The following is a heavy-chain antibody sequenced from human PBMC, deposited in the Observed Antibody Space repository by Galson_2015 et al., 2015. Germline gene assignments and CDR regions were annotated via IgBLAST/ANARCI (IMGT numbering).Heavy chain of an antibody. J-gene: IGHJ3*02. CDR3: ARGYCSGGRSCAFDI. V-gene: IGHV3-21*01. D-gene: IGHD2-15*01. Sequence: SLRLSCAASGSTFNTYSMNWVRQAPGKGLEWVSFISSSSTNIYYADSVKGRFTISRDNAKNSLYLQMNSLRAEDTAVYYCARGYCSGGRSCAFDIWGQGTMVTVSS. CDR2: ISSSSTNI. CDR1: GSTFNTYS.